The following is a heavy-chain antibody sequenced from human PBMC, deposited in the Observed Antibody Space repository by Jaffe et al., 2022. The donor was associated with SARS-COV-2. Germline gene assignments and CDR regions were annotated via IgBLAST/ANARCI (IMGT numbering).Heavy chain of an antibody. D-gene: IGHD3-9*01. J-gene: IGHJ6*02. Sequence: EVQLVESGGGLVQPGGSLRLSCAASGFTFSSYEMNWVRQAPGKGLEWVSYISSSGSTIYYADSVKGRFTISRDNAKNSLYLQMNSLRAEDTAVYYCAREEGYDILTGYSLGPYYYYYGMDVWGQGTTVTVSS. CDR3: AREEGYDILTGYSLGPYYYYYGMDV. CDR2: ISSSGSTI. V-gene: IGHV3-48*03. CDR1: GFTFSSYE.